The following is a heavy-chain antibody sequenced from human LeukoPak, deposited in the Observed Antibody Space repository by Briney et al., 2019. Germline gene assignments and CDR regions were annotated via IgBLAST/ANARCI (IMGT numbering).Heavy chain of an antibody. Sequence: PGESLRLSCAASGFSFGDFFMSWARQAPGKGLEWVANINLDGSEKFHVDSVKGGFTISRDNAKSALYLQMNRLRAADTAMYFCVRGVTMIRGVVMFRFFFDFWGRGTLVTVSS. CDR3: VRGVTMIRGVVMFRFFFDF. CDR2: INLDGSEK. CDR1: GFSFGDFF. D-gene: IGHD3-10*01. V-gene: IGHV3-7*03. J-gene: IGHJ4*02.